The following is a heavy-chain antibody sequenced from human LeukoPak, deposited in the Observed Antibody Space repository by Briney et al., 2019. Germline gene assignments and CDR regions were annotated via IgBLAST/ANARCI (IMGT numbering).Heavy chain of an antibody. CDR3: ARESKYDGATSSLGFDY. J-gene: IGHJ4*02. V-gene: IGHV1-18*01. Sequence: ASVKVSCKASGYTFTSYGISWVRQAPGQGLEWMGWISAYNGNTNYAQKLQGRVTMTTGTSTSTAYMELRSLRSDDTAVYYCARESKYDGATSSLGFDYWGQGTLVTVSS. CDR2: ISAYNGNT. CDR1: GYTFTSYG. D-gene: IGHD1-26*01.